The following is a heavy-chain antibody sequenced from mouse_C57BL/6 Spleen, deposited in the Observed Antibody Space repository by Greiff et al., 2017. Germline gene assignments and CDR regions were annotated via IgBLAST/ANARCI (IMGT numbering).Heavy chain of an antibody. CDR3: AGAYDYEEYFDV. CDR1: GFTFSNYW. CDR2: IRLKSDNYAT. Sequence: EVHLVESGGGLVQPGGSMKLSCVASGFTFSNYWMNWVRQSPEKGLEWVAQIRLKSDNYATHYAESVKGRFTISRDDSKSSVYLQLNNLRAEDTGMYYGAGAYDYEEYFDVWGTGTTVTVSS. D-gene: IGHD2-4*01. V-gene: IGHV6-3*01. J-gene: IGHJ1*03.